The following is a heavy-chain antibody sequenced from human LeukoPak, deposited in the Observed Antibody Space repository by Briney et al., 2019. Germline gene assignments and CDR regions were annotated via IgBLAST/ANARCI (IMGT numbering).Heavy chain of an antibody. V-gene: IGHV3-48*03. CDR1: GFTFSSYG. D-gene: IGHD2-21*02. Sequence: PGGSLRLSCAASGFTFSSYGMNWVRQAPGKRPEWISYISRSGATIYYADSVKGRFTISRDNAKNSLYLQMSSLGAEDTAIYYCSRDRGGGDIYFDYWGQGTLVTVSS. CDR2: ISRSGATI. J-gene: IGHJ4*02. CDR3: SRDRGGGDIYFDY.